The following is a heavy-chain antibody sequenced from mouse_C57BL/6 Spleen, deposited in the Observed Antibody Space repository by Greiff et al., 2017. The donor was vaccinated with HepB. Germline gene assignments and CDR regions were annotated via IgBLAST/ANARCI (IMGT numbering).Heavy chain of an antibody. Sequence: VQLQQSGPELVKPGASVKISCKASGYAFSSSWMNWVKQRPGKGLEWIGRIYPGDGDTNYNGKFKGKATLTADKSSSTAYMQLSSLTSEDSAVYFCAIMTTVVASDYWGQGTTLTVSS. CDR3: AIMTTVVASDY. CDR1: GYAFSSSW. CDR2: IYPGDGDT. D-gene: IGHD1-1*01. V-gene: IGHV1-82*01. J-gene: IGHJ2*01.